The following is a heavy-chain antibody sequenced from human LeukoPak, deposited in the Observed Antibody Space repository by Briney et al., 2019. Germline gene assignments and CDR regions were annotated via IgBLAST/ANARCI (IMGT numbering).Heavy chain of an antibody. D-gene: IGHD6-6*01. CDR1: EFTFTSYE. CDR2: ISSSGNTI. J-gene: IGHJ3*02. Sequence: GGSLRLSCAASEFTFTSYELNWVRQAPGKGLEWVSYISSSGNTISYADSVKGRFTISRDNAKNSQYLQVISLRAEDTAVYYCARGPSIAARYDAFDIWGQGTMVTVSS. CDR3: ARGPSIAARYDAFDI. V-gene: IGHV3-48*03.